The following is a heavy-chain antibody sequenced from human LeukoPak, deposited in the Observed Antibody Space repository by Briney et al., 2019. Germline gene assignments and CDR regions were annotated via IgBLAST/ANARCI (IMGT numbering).Heavy chain of an antibody. D-gene: IGHD3-10*01. CDR1: GYTFTSYG. CDR2: ISAYNGNT. Sequence: ASVKVSCKASGYTFTSYGISWVRQAPGQGLEWMGWISAYNGNTNYAQKLQGRVAMTTDTSTSTAYMELRSLRSDGTAVYYCARDSITMLRGVIITSWFDPWGQGTLVTVSS. J-gene: IGHJ5*02. V-gene: IGHV1-18*01. CDR3: ARDSITMLRGVIITSWFDP.